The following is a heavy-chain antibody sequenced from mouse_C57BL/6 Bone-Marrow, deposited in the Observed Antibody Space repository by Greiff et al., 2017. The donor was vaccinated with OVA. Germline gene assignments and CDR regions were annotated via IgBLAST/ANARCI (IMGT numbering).Heavy chain of an antibody. CDR3: TENDELDY. D-gene: IGHD2-12*01. CDR2: IRLKSDNYAT. CDR1: GFTFSNYW. Sequence: VQLKESGGGLVQPGGSMKLSCVASGFTFSNYWMNWVRQSPEKGLEWVAQIRLKSDNYATHYAESVKGRFTISRDDSKSSVYLQMNNLRAEDTGIYYCTENDELDYWGQGTTLTVSS. V-gene: IGHV6-3*01. J-gene: IGHJ2*01.